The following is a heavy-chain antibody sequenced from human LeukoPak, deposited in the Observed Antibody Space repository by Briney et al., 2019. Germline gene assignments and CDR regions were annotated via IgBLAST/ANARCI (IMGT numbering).Heavy chain of an antibody. CDR1: GGSFSGYY. J-gene: IGHJ4*02. V-gene: IGHV4-34*01. CDR3: ARGLYGKYYFDY. Sequence: PSETLSLTCAVYGGSFSGYYWSWIRQPPGKGLEWIGEINHSGSTNYNPSLKSRVTISVDTSKNQFSLKLSSVTAADTAVYYCARGLYGKYYFDYWGQGTLVTVSS. D-gene: IGHD4-17*01. CDR2: INHSGST.